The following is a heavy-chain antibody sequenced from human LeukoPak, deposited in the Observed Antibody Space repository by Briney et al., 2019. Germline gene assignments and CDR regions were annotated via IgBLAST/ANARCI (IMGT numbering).Heavy chain of an antibody. J-gene: IGHJ4*02. CDR1: GFTFSDYY. D-gene: IGHD2-15*01. V-gene: IGHV3-11*01. CDR2: ISSSGSTI. Sequence: GGSLRLSCAASGFTFSDYYMSWIRQAPGKGLEWVSYISSSGSTIYYADSVKGRFTISRDNAKNSLYLQMNSLRAEDTAVYYCARDRTCSGGSCYRPDYFDYWGQGTLVTVSS. CDR3: ARDRTCSGGSCYRPDYFDY.